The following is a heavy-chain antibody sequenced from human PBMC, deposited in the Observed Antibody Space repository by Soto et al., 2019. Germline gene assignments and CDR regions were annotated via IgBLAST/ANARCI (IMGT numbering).Heavy chain of an antibody. CDR2: IYYSGST. V-gene: IGHV4-59*01. Sequence: SETLSLTCTVSGGSISSYYWSWIRQPPGKGLEWIGYIYYSGSTNYNPSLKSRVTISVDTSKNQFSLKLSSVTAADTAVYYCARGEDCSGGSCYSPGLDFDYWGQGTLVTVSS. D-gene: IGHD2-15*01. CDR1: GGSISSYY. CDR3: ARGEDCSGGSCYSPGLDFDY. J-gene: IGHJ4*02.